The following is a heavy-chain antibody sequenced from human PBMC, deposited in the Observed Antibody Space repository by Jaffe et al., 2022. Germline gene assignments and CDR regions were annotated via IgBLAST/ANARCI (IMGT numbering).Heavy chain of an antibody. CDR2: INPGGSEK. J-gene: IGHJ4*02. D-gene: IGHD4-17*01. V-gene: IGHV3-7*01. CDR1: GFTFSSYY. CDR3: ATNLYG. Sequence: EVQLVESGGGLVPPGGSLRLSCTASGFTFSSYYMHWVRQAPGKGLECVATINPGGSEKHYVDSVKGRFTISRDNAKTSLHLQMDSLRVEDTAVYYCATNLYGWGQGTLVTVSS.